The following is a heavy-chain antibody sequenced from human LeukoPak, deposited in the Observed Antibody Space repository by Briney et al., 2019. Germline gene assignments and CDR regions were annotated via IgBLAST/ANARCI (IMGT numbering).Heavy chain of an antibody. CDR2: IRGSGGST. D-gene: IGHD3-22*01. CDR3: AKDYYYDSGGYPSFDY. J-gene: IGHJ4*02. V-gene: IGHV3-23*01. Sequence: GGSLRLSCAASGFTFSSYAMSWVRQAPGKGLEWVSAIRGSGGSTYYAGSVKGRFTISRDNSKNTLCLQMNSLRAEDTAVYYCAKDYYYDSGGYPSFDYWGQGTLVTVSS. CDR1: GFTFSSYA.